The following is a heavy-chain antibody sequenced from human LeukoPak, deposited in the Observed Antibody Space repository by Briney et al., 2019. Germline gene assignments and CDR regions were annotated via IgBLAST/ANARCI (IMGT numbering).Heavy chain of an antibody. J-gene: IGHJ5*02. CDR2: IIPILGIA. Sequence: SVKVSCKASGGTFSSYTISWVRQAPGQGLEWMGRIIPILGIANYAQKFQRRVTINAEKSTSTGYMELSSLRSEDTAVYYCACITYYYDSSGYSPYDNWFDPWGQGTPVTVSS. D-gene: IGHD3-22*01. CDR1: GGTFSSYT. V-gene: IGHV1-69*02. CDR3: ACITYYYDSSGYSPYDNWFDP.